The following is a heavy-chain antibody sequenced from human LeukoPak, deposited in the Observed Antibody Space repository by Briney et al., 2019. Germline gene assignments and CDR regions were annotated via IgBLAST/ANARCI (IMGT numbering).Heavy chain of an antibody. V-gene: IGHV3-30*03. CDR3: ATYDSSGFDY. CDR2: ISYDGSNK. D-gene: IGHD2-15*01. Sequence: GGALRLSCAASGFTFSSYGMHWVRQAPGKGLEWVAVISYDGSNKYYADSVKGRFTISTDNSKNTLYLPMNSLRAEDTAVYYCATYDSSGFDYWGQGTLVTVSS. J-gene: IGHJ4*02. CDR1: GFTFSSYG.